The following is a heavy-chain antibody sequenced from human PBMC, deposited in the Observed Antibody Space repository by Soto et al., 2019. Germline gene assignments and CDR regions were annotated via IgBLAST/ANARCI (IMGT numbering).Heavy chain of an antibody. D-gene: IGHD1-26*01. CDR3: ARARSDLAFDI. J-gene: IGHJ3*02. CDR1: GFSLTSYS. CDR2: IDSSSSAA. Sequence: EVQLVESGGGLVQPGGSPRLSCAASGFSLTSYSMNWVRQAPGKGLEWVSYIDSSSSAAYYADSVKGRFTISRDNAKHSLFLQMNSLRAEDTAVYYCARARSDLAFDIWGQGTMVTVSS. V-gene: IGHV3-48*01.